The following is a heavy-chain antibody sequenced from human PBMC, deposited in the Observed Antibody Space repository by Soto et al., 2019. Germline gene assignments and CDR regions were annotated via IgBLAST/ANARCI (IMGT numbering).Heavy chain of an antibody. CDR1: GGSISSGGYS. CDR3: ARGGVDYYDSSGYYFSPYYFDY. CDR2: IYHSGST. Sequence: QLQLQKSGSGLVKPSQTLSLTCAVSGGSISSGGYSWSWIRQPPGKGLEWIGYIYHSGSTYYNPSLKSRVTISVDRSKNQFSLKLSSVTAADTAVYYCARGGVDYYDSSGYYFSPYYFDYWGQGTLVTVSS. D-gene: IGHD3-22*01. V-gene: IGHV4-30-2*01. J-gene: IGHJ4*02.